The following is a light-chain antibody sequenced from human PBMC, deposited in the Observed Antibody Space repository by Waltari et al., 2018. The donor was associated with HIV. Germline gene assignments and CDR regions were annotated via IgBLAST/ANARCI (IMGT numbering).Light chain of an antibody. J-gene: IGLJ2*01. V-gene: IGLV2-14*01. Sequence: QSALTQPASVSGSPGQSITISCTGTGSDVGGYNYVSWYQQRPGAAPKLLIYEGRNRPSGISSRFSGSKSGNTASLTISGLQAEDEADYYCSSYTDTTTLGVVFGGGTKLTVL. CDR3: SSYTDTTTLGVV. CDR1: GSDVGGYNY. CDR2: EGR.